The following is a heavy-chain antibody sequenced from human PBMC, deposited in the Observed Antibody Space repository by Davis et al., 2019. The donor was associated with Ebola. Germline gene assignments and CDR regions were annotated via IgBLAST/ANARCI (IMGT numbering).Heavy chain of an antibody. V-gene: IGHV3-21*01. CDR1: GFTFSSYS. J-gene: IGHJ4*02. D-gene: IGHD4-17*01. Sequence: GGSLRLSCAASGFTFSSYSMNWVRQAPGKGLEWVSSISSSSSYIYYADSVKGRFTISRDNSKNTLYLQMNSLRAEDTAVYYCARDEQYGDYSLWGQGTLVTVSS. CDR2: ISSSSSYI. CDR3: ARDEQYGDYSL.